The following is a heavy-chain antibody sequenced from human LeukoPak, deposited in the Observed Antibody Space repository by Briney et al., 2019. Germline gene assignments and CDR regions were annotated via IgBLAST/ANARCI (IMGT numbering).Heavy chain of an antibody. J-gene: IGHJ4*02. CDR3: ARGYYDSSGYGPY. D-gene: IGHD3-22*01. Sequence: PGGPLRLSCAASGFTVSSNYMSWVRQAPGKGLEWVSVIYSGGSTYYADSVKGRFTISRDNSKNTLYLQMNSLRAEDTAVYYCARGYYDSSGYGPYWGQGTLVTVSS. CDR2: IYSGGST. V-gene: IGHV3-53*01. CDR1: GFTVSSNY.